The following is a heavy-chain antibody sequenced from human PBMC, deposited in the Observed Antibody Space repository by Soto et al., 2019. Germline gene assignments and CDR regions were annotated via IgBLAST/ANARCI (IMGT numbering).Heavy chain of an antibody. D-gene: IGHD3-16*01. CDR3: ARVPYPFEFYDAMDV. J-gene: IGHJ6*02. CDR2: IFSSGTT. Sequence: PSEPLSLTCTVSGDSIGSGNKYWSWIRQAPGKGLEWIGYIFSSGTTYYNPSLKSRLTMSLDTSQNQFSLKLNSVTAADTAVYFGARVPYPFEFYDAMDVWGQGNTVT. V-gene: IGHV4-30-4*02. CDR1: GDSIGSGNKY.